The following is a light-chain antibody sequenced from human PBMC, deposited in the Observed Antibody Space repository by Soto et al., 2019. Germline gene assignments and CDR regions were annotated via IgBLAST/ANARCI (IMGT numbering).Light chain of an antibody. V-gene: IGKV1-39*01. CDR2: AAS. CDR3: QQSYSTPLT. Sequence: IQMAQAPSPLSASVGDRSPITCRASQSISSYLNWYQQKQGKXPKXXIYAASSLQSGVPSRFSGSGSGTDLTITISSLQPEDFATDYCQQSYSTPLTFGGGTKVDIK. CDR1: QSISSY. J-gene: IGKJ4*01.